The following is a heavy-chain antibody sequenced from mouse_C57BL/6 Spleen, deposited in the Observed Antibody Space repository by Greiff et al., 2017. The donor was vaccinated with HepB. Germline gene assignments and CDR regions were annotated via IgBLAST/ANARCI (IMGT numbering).Heavy chain of an antibody. Sequence: QVQLQQPGAELVMPGASVKLSCKASGYTFTSYWMHWVKQRPGQGLEWIGEIDPSDSYTNYNQKFKGKSTLTVDKSSSTAYMQLSSLTSEDSAVYYCARLVYYSNSYWYFDVWGTGTTVTVSS. CDR1: GYTFTSYW. CDR3: ARLVYYSNSYWYFDV. CDR2: IDPSDSYT. V-gene: IGHV1-69*01. J-gene: IGHJ1*03. D-gene: IGHD2-5*01.